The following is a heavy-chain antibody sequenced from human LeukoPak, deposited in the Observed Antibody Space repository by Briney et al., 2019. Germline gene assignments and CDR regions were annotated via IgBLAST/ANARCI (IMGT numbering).Heavy chain of an antibody. V-gene: IGHV1-18*01. CDR2: ISAYNGNT. J-gene: IGHJ6*02. CDR3: ARTVRGYCSSTSCYLRYYYGMDV. CDR1: GYTFTSYG. Sequence: ASVTVSCTASGYTFTSYGISWVRQAPGQGLEWMGWISAYNGNTNYAQKLQGRVTMTTDTSTSTAYMELRSLRSDDTAVYYCARTVRGYCSSTSCYLRYYYGMDVWGQGTTVTVSS. D-gene: IGHD2-2*01.